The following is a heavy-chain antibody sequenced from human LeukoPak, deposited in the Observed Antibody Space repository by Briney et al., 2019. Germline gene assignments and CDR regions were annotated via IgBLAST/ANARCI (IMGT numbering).Heavy chain of an antibody. V-gene: IGHV4-31*03. CDR1: GGSISSRGYY. CDR3: ARDSSGEFDP. D-gene: IGHD6-19*01. J-gene: IGHJ5*02. CDR2: IYYSGST. Sequence: SETLSLTCTVSGGSISSRGYYWSWIRQHPGNSLEWIGYIYYSGSTCYNPSLKSRVTISVDTSKNQFSLKLSSVTAADTAVYYCARDSSGEFDPWGQGTLVTVSS.